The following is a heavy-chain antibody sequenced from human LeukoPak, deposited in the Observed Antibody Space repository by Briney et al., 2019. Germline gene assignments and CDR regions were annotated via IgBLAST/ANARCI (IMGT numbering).Heavy chain of an antibody. J-gene: IGHJ4*02. CDR2: LSSGGGST. Sequence: GGSLRLSCAASGFMFRDAAMTWVRQPPGKGLEWVSFLSSGGGSTYYADSVKGRFIISRDNSEHTLYLQMNSLRAEDTAVYYCAKLSSGASGYWGPGTLVTVSS. CDR1: GFMFRDAA. D-gene: IGHD6-19*01. CDR3: AKLSSGASGY. V-gene: IGHV3-23*01.